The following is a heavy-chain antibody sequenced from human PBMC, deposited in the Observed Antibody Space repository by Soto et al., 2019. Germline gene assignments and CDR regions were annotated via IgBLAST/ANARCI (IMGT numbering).Heavy chain of an antibody. J-gene: IGHJ4*02. V-gene: IGHV3-74*01. Sequence: PGGSLRLSCVASGFTFSSYWMHWVRQAPGKGLVWVSRINTDGSSTNYADSVKGRLTISRDNAKNTLYLQMNSLRVEDTAVYYCARVGTAVGLGYWGQGILVTVSS. D-gene: IGHD6-19*01. CDR3: ARVGTAVGLGY. CDR1: GFTFSSYW. CDR2: INTDGSST.